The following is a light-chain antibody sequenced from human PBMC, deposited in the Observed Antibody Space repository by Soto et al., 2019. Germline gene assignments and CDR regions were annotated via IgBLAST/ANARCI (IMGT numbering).Light chain of an antibody. J-gene: IGKJ4*01. Sequence: EIVLTQSPDTLSLSPGERATLSCRASQSVRNNYLAWYQQKPGQAPRFLIFDASSRATGIPDRFSGSWSGKDFTLTISGLEPEDFAVYYCQQYGSTPLTFGGGTKVDIE. CDR3: QQYGSTPLT. CDR1: QSVRNNY. CDR2: DAS. V-gene: IGKV3-20*01.